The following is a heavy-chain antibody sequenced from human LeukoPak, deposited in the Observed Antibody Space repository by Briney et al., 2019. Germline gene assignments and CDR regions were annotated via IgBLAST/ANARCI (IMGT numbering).Heavy chain of an antibody. CDR1: GFTFSSYS. CDR3: ARCSGGSCYSAFDY. CDR2: ISSSSSYI. J-gene: IGHJ4*02. D-gene: IGHD2-15*01. V-gene: IGHV3-21*01. Sequence: GGSLRLSCAASGFTFSSYSMNWVRQAPGKGLEWVSSISSSSSYIYYADSVKGRFTISRDNAKNSLYLQMNSLRAEDTAVYYCARCSGGSCYSAFDYWGQGTLVTVSS.